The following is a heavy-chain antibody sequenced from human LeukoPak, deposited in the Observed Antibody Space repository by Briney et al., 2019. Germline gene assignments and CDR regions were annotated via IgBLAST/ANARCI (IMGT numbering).Heavy chain of an antibody. Sequence: GGSLRLSCEASGFTFSSYGMHWVRQAPGKGLEWVAFIRYDGSNKYYADSVKGRFTISRDNSKNTLYLQMNSLRAEDTAVYYCANVQTPGTHFFDYWGQGTLVTVSS. CDR3: ANVQTPGTHFFDY. CDR1: GFTFSSYG. V-gene: IGHV3-30*02. J-gene: IGHJ4*02. CDR2: IRYDGSNK. D-gene: IGHD6-13*01.